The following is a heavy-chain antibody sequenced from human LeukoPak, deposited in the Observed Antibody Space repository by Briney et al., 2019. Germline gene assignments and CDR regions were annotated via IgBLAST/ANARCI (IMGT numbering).Heavy chain of an antibody. Sequence: SETLSLTCTVSGGSISSSSYYWGWIRQPPGKGLEWIGSIYHSGSTYYNPSLKSRVTISVDTSKNQFSLKLSSVTAADTAVYYCARGRTGTTFSWFDPWGQGTLVTVSS. CDR3: ARGRTGTTFSWFDP. J-gene: IGHJ5*02. D-gene: IGHD1-7*01. V-gene: IGHV4-39*07. CDR2: IYHSGST. CDR1: GGSISSSSYY.